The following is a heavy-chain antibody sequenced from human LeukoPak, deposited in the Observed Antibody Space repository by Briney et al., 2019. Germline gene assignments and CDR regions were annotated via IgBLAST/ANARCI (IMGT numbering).Heavy chain of an antibody. CDR2: IRYDGTDE. CDR1: GFTFNDHG. Sequence: GGSLRLSCVASGFTFNDHGMHWVRQAPGKGLEWLAFIRYDGTDESYGASVRGRLTISRDDSLNTVYLQMDSLGHDDTAVYYCARNRAFGTSAAFDMWGQGTMVTVSS. CDR3: ARNRAFGTSAAFDM. D-gene: IGHD3-10*01. J-gene: IGHJ3*02. V-gene: IGHV3-30*02.